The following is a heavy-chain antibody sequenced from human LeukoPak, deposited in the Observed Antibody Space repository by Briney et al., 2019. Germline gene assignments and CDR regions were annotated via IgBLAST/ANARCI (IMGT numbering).Heavy chain of an antibody. CDR1: GLTFSSHW. CDR3: AKATDSSGYYYEAPEY. V-gene: IGHV3-74*01. Sequence: PGGSLRLSCAASGLTFSSHWMHWVRQAPGKGLVWVSRITNDGSSTTYADSVKGRFTISRDNAKNMLYLQVNSLRAEDTAVYYCAKATDSSGYYYEAPEYWGQGTLVTVSS. D-gene: IGHD3-22*01. CDR2: ITNDGSST. J-gene: IGHJ4*02.